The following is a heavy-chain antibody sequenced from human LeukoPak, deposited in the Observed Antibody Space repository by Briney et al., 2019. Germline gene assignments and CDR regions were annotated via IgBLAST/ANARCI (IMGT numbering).Heavy chain of an antibody. D-gene: IGHD2-21*01. Sequence: PGGSLRLSCAASGFSFSGYWMSWVRQAPGKGLEGVANINEDGTAKYSVEGRFTVSRDNAQDLLYLQLTSLRVEDTAVYYCARYSWTETAWLWGQGTLVTVSS. J-gene: IGHJ4*02. CDR1: GFSFSGYW. V-gene: IGHV3-7*01. CDR3: ARYSWTETAWL. CDR2: INEDGTAK.